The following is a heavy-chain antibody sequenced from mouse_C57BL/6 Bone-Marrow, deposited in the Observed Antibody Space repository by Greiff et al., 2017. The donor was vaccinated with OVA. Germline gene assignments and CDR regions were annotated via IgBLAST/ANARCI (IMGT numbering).Heavy chain of an antibody. CDR1: GFNIKDDY. J-gene: IGHJ4*01. CDR3: TPRSPYAMDY. V-gene: IGHV14-4*01. Sequence: EVQLQQSGAELVRPGASVKLSCTASGFNIKDDYMHWVKQRPEPGLEWIGWIDPENGDTEYASKFQGKATITADTSSNTAYLQLSSLTSEDTAVYYCTPRSPYAMDYWGQGTSVTVSS. D-gene: IGHD1-1*01. CDR2: IDPENGDT.